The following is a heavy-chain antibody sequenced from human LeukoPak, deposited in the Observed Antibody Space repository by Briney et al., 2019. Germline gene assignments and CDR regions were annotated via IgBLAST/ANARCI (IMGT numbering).Heavy chain of an antibody. J-gene: IGHJ4*02. CDR1: GFTVSSNY. Sequence: PGGSLRLSCAASGFTVSSNYMSWVRQAPGKGLEWVSAISGSGGSTYYADSVKGRFTISRDNSKNTLYLQMNSLRAEDTAVYYCAKDHMGSGIITMVRGLVSPFDYWGQGTLVTVSS. CDR2: ISGSGGST. V-gene: IGHV3-23*01. D-gene: IGHD3-10*01. CDR3: AKDHMGSGIITMVRGLVSPFDY.